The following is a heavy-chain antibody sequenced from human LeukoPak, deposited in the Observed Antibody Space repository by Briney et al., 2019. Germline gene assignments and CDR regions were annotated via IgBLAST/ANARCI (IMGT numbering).Heavy chain of an antibody. Sequence: SETLSLTCTVSGGSISSGGYYWSWIRQPPGKGLEWIGYIYHSGSTYYNPSLKSRVTISVDRSKNQLSLKLSSVTAADTAVYYCAREVVIGPSSGYDIWGQGTMVTVSS. V-gene: IGHV4-30-2*01. CDR1: GGSISSGGYY. J-gene: IGHJ3*02. CDR3: AREVVIGPSSGYDI. CDR2: IYHSGST. D-gene: IGHD3-22*01.